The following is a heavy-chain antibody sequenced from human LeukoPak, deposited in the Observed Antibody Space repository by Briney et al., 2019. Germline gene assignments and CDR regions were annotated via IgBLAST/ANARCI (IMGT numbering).Heavy chain of an antibody. Sequence: KPSETLSLTCTVSGGSISSYYWSWIRQPPGKGLEWIGYIYYSGSTNYNPSLKSRVTISVDTSKNQFSLKLSSVTAADTAVYYCARGRYCSSTSCYGFDPWGQGTLVTVSS. J-gene: IGHJ5*02. CDR3: ARGRYCSSTSCYGFDP. CDR1: GGSISSYY. V-gene: IGHV4-59*01. D-gene: IGHD2-2*01. CDR2: IYYSGST.